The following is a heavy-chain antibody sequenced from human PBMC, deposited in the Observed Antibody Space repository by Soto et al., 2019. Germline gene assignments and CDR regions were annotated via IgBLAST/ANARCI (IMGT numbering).Heavy chain of an antibody. D-gene: IGHD1-1*01. CDR3: AKDAYNAAFYV. CDR2: ISKNGDNQ. J-gene: IGHJ3*01. CDR1: GFSFNICG. Sequence: GGSLRLSCATSGFSFNICGMHWVRQAPGKALEWVGLISKNGDNQYYGDSAKGRFIISRDNPKNSLYLQLHSLRPDDTAVYYCAKDAYNAAFYVWGQGTMVTVSS. V-gene: IGHV3-30*18.